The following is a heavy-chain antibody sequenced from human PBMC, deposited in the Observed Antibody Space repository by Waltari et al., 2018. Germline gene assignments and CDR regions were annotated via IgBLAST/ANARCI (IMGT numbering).Heavy chain of an antibody. CDR1: GGSITSNRHY. J-gene: IGHJ3*01. V-gene: IGHV4-39*01. CDR2: VSYSGAT. Sequence: QLHLQESGPGLVKPSETLSLTCSVSGGSITSNRHYWAWIRQPPGKGLEWTATVSYSGATYNNPALKSRVTISVDTSKNQFSLKLSSVTAADTALYYCATYIGASIGTAAFDVWGQGT. D-gene: IGHD3-16*01. CDR3: ATYIGASIGTAAFDV.